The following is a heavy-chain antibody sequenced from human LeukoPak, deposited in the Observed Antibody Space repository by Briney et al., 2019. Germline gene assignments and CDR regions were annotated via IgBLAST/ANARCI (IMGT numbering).Heavy chain of an antibody. CDR1: GYTFTGYY. V-gene: IGHV1-2*06. D-gene: IGHD3-22*01. CDR3: ARDYYDSSGYYEGVY. Sequence: ASVKVSCKASGYTFTGYYMHWVRQAPGQGLELMGRINPNSGGTNYAQKFQGRVTMTRDTSISTAYMELSRLRSDDTAVYYCARDYYDSSGYYEGVYWGQGTLVTVSS. J-gene: IGHJ4*02. CDR2: INPNSGGT.